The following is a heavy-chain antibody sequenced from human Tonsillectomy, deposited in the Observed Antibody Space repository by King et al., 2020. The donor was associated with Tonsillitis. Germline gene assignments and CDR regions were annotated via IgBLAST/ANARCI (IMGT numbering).Heavy chain of an antibody. Sequence: VQLVESGGGLIQPWGALRLFCAAPTLIISRNSMSWGRLAPGKGRAWVAVLYSGGAPNYADSVKGRFTLSRDNSKHTLFLEMNGLRAEDTAIYYCARDRFGDYTRWGQGTLVTVSS. CDR3: ARDRFGDYTR. CDR1: TLIISRNS. CDR2: LYSGGAP. V-gene: IGHV3-53*01. J-gene: IGHJ4*02. D-gene: IGHD4-17*01.